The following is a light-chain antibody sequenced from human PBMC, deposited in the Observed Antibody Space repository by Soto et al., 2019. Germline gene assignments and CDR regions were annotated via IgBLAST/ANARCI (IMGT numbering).Light chain of an antibody. Sequence: DIVRTQTPDSLAVSLGERATINCKSSQNVLYSSNNKNYLAWYQQKPGAAPKLLIYSASTLQTGVPSRFSGSGFGTDYTLTISSLQPADFAIYYCQQTFRTPHPFGQGTKV. CDR1: QNVLYSSNNKNY. CDR2: SAS. J-gene: IGKJ2*01. CDR3: QQTFRTPHP. V-gene: IGKV4-1*01.